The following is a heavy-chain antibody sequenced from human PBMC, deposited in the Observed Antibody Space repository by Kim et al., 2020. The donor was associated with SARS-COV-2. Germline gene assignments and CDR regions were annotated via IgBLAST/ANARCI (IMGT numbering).Heavy chain of an antibody. CDR3: ARGRAGVVRSPILWLGPYYEYYARDF. V-gene: IGHV4-34*01. J-gene: IGHJ6*02. CDR1: GGSFSGYH. D-gene: IGHD3-10*01. Sequence: SETLSLTCAASGGSFSGYHWTWIRQPPGKGLEWMGVINHSGSTNCYPYPKSRVPITVDTTKNKSSLKLRYVTAGDAAVYYCARGRAGVVRSPILWLGPYYEYYARDFGGPGTTVTVSS. CDR2: INHSGST.